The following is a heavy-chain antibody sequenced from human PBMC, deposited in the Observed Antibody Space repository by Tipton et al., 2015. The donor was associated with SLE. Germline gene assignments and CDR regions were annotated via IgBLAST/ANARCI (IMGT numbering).Heavy chain of an antibody. CDR2: VHYSGST. V-gene: IGHV4-59*12. D-gene: IGHD3-10*01. CDR1: GASFSGAY. J-gene: IGHJ6*02. Sequence: TLSLTCTVSGASFSGAYWSWLRQPPGQGPEWLGHVHYSGSTNYSPSLNSRVTMSLDTSKSQFSLKLTSVTAADTAVYYCARGGFREPDYFYYGMDVWDQGP. CDR3: ARGGFREPDYFYYGMDV.